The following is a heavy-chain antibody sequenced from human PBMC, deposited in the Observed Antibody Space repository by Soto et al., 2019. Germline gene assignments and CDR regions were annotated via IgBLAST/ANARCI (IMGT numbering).Heavy chain of an antibody. V-gene: IGHV4-34*01. CDR3: ARESHDILTGPPWVWYFDL. CDR2: INDRGSI. CDR1: GGSFSGYY. J-gene: IGHJ2*01. D-gene: IGHD3-9*01. Sequence: QVQLQQWGAGPLRPLETLSLTCGVSGGSFSGYYWAWIRQSPGKGLEWIGEINDRGSINYNPSLKSRVSISVATSKTHYSLNLRSVTAADTAVYYCARESHDILTGPPWVWYFDLFGRGTLVTVSS.